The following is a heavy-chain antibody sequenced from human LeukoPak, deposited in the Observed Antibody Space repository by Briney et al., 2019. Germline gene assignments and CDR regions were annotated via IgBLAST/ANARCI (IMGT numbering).Heavy chain of an antibody. V-gene: IGHV4-39*07. CDR3: ASRRFLEWSYYFDY. CDR1: GGSISSNDYY. J-gene: IGHJ4*02. CDR2: IYYSGST. Sequence: PSETLSLTCTVSGGSISSNDYYWDWIRQPPGMGLEYIGSIYYSGSTNYNPSLKSRVTISVDRSKNQFSLKLSSVTAADTAVYYCASRRFLEWSYYFDYWGQGTLVTVSS. D-gene: IGHD3-3*01.